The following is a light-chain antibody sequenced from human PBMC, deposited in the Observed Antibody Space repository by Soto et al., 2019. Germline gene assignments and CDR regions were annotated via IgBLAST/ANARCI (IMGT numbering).Light chain of an antibody. CDR1: SSNIGAGYD. V-gene: IGLV1-40*01. J-gene: IGLJ2*01. Sequence: QAVVTQPPSVSGAPGQRVTISCTGSSSNIGAGYDVHWYHQLPGTAPKLLIYGNSNRPSGVPDRFSGSKSGTSASLAITGLQAEDEADYYCQSYYISLSVVFGGGTKVTVL. CDR2: GNS. CDR3: QSYYISLSVV.